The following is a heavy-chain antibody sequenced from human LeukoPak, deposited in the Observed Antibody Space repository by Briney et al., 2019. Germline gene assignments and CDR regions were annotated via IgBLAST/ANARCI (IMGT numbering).Heavy chain of an antibody. J-gene: IGHJ6*02. CDR3: ARDLSTSPYYYYGMDV. CDR2: IYYSGST. CDR1: GGSISSGGYY. D-gene: IGHD2-2*01. V-gene: IGHV4-31*03. Sequence: SETLSLTCTVPGGSISSGGYYWSWIRQHPGKGLEWIGYIYYSGSTYYNPSLKSRVTISVDTSKNQFSLKLSSVTAADTAVYYCARDLSTSPYYYYGMDVWGQGTTVTVSS.